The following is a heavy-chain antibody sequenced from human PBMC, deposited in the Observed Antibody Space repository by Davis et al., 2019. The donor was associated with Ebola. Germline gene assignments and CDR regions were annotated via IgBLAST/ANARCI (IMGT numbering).Heavy chain of an antibody. CDR1: VYTFTDYN. CDR2: VILKSGAT. Sequence: SVTVSCKASVYTFTDYNIHWLRQAPGQGLEWLGRVILKSGATNYAQKFQGRVTMTRDTSISTVYMELSSLRYDDTADYYCARGHNYAHEYWGQGTLVTVSS. V-gene: IGHV1-2*06. CDR3: ARGHNYAHEY. D-gene: IGHD4-11*01. J-gene: IGHJ4*02.